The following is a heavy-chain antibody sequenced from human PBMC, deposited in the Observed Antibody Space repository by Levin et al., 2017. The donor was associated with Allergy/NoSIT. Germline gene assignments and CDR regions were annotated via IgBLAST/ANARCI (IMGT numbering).Heavy chain of an antibody. CDR1: GFTFSSYS. CDR3: AREYTYYYDSSGYWDDYGMDV. D-gene: IGHD3-22*01. V-gene: IGHV3-21*01. Sequence: GGSLRLSCAASGFTFSSYSMNWVRQAPGKGLEWVSSISSSSSYIYYADSVKGRFTISRDNAKNSLYLQMNSLRAEDTAVYYCAREYTYYYDSSGYWDDYGMDVWGQGTTVTVSS. J-gene: IGHJ6*02. CDR2: ISSSSSYI.